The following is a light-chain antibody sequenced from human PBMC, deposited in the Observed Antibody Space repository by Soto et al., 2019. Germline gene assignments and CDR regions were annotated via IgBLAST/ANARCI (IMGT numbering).Light chain of an antibody. CDR1: SSDVGGYNY. V-gene: IGLV2-14*01. J-gene: IGLJ1*01. Sequence: QSALTQPASVSGSPGQSITISCTGTSSDVGGYNYVSWYQQHPGKAPKLMIYEVSNRPSGVSNRFSGSKSGNTAALTISGLQAEDEAEYYCSSYTSSSTLVFGTGTKGTVL. CDR2: EVS. CDR3: SSYTSSSTLV.